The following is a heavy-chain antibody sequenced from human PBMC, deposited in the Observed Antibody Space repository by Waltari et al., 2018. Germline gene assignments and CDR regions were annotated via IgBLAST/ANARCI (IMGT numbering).Heavy chain of an antibody. Sequence: QVQLVQSGAEVKKPGSSVKVSCKASGGTFSSYAISWVRQAPGQGLEWMGGIIPNLGIANDAQKFQGRVTITADESTSTAYMELSSLRSEDTAVYYCARVPTGGGYFDFDYWGQGTLVTVSS. V-gene: IGHV1-69*04. J-gene: IGHJ4*02. CDR3: ARVPTGGGYFDFDY. CDR1: GGTFSSYA. D-gene: IGHD3-9*01. CDR2: IIPNLGIA.